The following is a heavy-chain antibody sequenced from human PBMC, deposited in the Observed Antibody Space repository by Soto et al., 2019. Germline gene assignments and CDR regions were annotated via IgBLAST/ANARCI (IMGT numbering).Heavy chain of an antibody. V-gene: IGHV4-39*01. CDR3: ARQNPLDPLIDY. J-gene: IGHJ4*02. CDR1: GGSISSSSYY. Sequence: QLQLQESGPGLVQPSETLSLTCTVSGGSISSSSYYWGWIRQPPGKGLEWIGSIYYSGSTYYNPSLKSRVTISVDTSKNQFSLKLSSVTAADTAVYYCARQNPLDPLIDYWGQGTLVTVSS. CDR2: IYYSGST.